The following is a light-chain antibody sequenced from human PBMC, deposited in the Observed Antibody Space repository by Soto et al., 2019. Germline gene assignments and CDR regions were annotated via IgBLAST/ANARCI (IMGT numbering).Light chain of an antibody. CDR3: SSHTTTGTHV. Sequence: QSALTQPASVSGSPGQSISISCTGTSSDVGAYNYVSWYQQYPGKAPKLMIYGVSNRPSGVSSRFSGSKSGNTASLTVSGLQDEDEADYYCSSHTTTGTHVFGTGTKVTV. CDR1: SSDVGAYNY. V-gene: IGLV2-14*01. CDR2: GVS. J-gene: IGLJ1*01.